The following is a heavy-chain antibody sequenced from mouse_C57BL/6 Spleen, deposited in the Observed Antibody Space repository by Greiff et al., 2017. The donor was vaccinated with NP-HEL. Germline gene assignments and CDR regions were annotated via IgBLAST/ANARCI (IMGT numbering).Heavy chain of an antibody. CDR2: IHPNSGST. D-gene: IGHD2-4*01. J-gene: IGHJ3*01. CDR1: GYTFTSYW. Sequence: VQLQQSGAELVKPGASVKLSCKASGYTFTSYWMHWVKQRPGQGLEWIGMIHPNSGSTNYNEKFKSKATLTVDKSSSTGYMQLSSLTSEDSAVYYGARDDDYARFAYWGQGTLVTVSA. V-gene: IGHV1-64*01. CDR3: ARDDDYARFAY.